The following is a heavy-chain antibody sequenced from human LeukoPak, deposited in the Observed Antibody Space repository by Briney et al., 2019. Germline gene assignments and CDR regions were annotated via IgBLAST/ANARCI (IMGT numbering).Heavy chain of an antibody. D-gene: IGHD3-10*01. Sequence: GGSLRLSCAASGFTFSDYYMSWIRQAPGKGLEWVSYISSSGSTIYYADSVKGRFTISRDNAKNSLYLQMNSLRAEDTAVYYCARDGSRDGSGSYYVYYFDYWGQGTLVTVSS. J-gene: IGHJ4*02. CDR2: ISSSGSTI. CDR1: GFTFSDYY. V-gene: IGHV3-11*01. CDR3: ARDGSRDGSGSYYVYYFDY.